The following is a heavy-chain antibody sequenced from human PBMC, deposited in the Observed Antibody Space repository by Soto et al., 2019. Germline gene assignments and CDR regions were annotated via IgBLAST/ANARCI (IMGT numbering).Heavy chain of an antibody. D-gene: IGHD3-22*01. Sequence: QVQLVESGGGVVQPGRSLRLSCAASGFTFSSLGMHWVRQSPGKGLEWVAIVSNDGSSKYYADSVKGRFTISRDNSKNTLDLQLNSLCAEDTTVYDGAKGIGVSSDYPLDYWGQGTLVTVSS. CDR2: VSNDGSSK. J-gene: IGHJ4*02. CDR1: GFTFSSLG. CDR3: AKGIGVSSDYPLDY. V-gene: IGHV3-30*18.